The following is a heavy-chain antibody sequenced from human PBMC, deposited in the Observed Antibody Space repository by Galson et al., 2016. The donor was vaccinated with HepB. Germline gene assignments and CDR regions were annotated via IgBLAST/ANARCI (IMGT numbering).Heavy chain of an antibody. J-gene: IGHJ4*01. CDR3: ARGTLWGNSRAALAY. CDR1: GGSFSGFY. V-gene: IGHV4-34*01. D-gene: IGHD3-16*02. CDR2: IYESGST. Sequence: SETLSLTCAVYGGSFSGFYWTWIRQPPGKGLEWIGEIYESGSTKYRPSLKGRITISRDRPKKQFSLRLTSVTTADTAVYYCARGTLWGNSRAALAYWGQGNLITVSS.